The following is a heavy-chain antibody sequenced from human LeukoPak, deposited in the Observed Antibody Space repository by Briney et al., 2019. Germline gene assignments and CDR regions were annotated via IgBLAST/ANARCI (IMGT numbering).Heavy chain of an antibody. J-gene: IGHJ4*02. CDR3: ARGPTKAARFDY. CDR1: GGSISSGDYY. CDR2: INHSGST. V-gene: IGHV4-39*07. Sequence: KTSETLSLTCTVSGGSISSGDYYWSWIRQPPGKGLEWIGEINHSGSTNYNPSLKSRVTISVDTSKNQFSLKLSSVTAADTAVYYCARGPTKAARFDYWGQGTLVTVSS. D-gene: IGHD6-13*01.